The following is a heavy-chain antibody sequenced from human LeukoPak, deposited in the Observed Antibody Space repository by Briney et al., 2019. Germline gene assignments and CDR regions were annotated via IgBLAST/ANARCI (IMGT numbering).Heavy chain of an antibody. V-gene: IGHV3-23*01. CDR2: ISGSGGST. Sequence: GGSLRLSCAASGFTFSSYAMSWVRQAPGKGLEWVSAISGSGGSTYYADSVKGRFTISRDNSKNTLYLQKNSLRAEDTAVYYCATGTPSYYYYYGMDVWGQGTTVTVSS. CDR3: ATGTPSYYYYYGMDV. D-gene: IGHD2-15*01. J-gene: IGHJ6*02. CDR1: GFTFSSYA.